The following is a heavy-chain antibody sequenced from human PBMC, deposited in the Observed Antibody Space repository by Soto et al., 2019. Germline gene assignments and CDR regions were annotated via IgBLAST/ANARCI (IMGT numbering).Heavy chain of an antibody. CDR2: ISGSGGTT. V-gene: IGHV3-23*01. CDR1: GFTFGSYA. J-gene: IGHJ5*02. CDR3: AKDRTTAGTTVRFDP. D-gene: IGHD1-1*01. Sequence: GGSLRLSCAASGFTFGSYAMSWVRQAPGKGLEWVSSISGSGGTTYYADSVKGRFTISRDNSKNTLYLQMNSLSAEDTAVYYCAKDRTTAGTTVRFDPWGQGTLVTVSS.